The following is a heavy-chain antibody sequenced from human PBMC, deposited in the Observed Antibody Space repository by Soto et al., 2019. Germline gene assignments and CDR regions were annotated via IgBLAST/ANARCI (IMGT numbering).Heavy chain of an antibody. J-gene: IGHJ4*02. D-gene: IGHD5-18*01. CDR3: ARTLYSYGTDY. V-gene: IGHV3-23*01. CDR1: GFTFSSYA. Sequence: EVQLLESGGGLVQPGGSLRLSCAASGFTFSSYAMSWVRQAPGKGLEWVSAISGSGGSTYYADSVKGRFTISRDNSKNSLYLQMNSLRAEDTAVYYWARTLYSYGTDYWGQGTLVTVSS. CDR2: ISGSGGST.